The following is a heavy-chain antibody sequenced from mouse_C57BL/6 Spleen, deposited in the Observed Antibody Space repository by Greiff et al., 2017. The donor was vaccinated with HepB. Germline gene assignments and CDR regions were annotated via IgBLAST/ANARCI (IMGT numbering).Heavy chain of an antibody. V-gene: IGHV5-4*01. CDR3: ARDGRVGPFDY. Sequence: EVMLVESGGGLVKPGGSLKLSCAASGFTFSSYAMSWVRQTPEKRLEWVATISDGGSYTYYPDNVKGRFTISRDNAKNNLYLQMSHLKSEDTAMYYCARDGRVGPFDYWGQGTTLTVSS. D-gene: IGHD1-1*02. CDR1: GFTFSSYA. J-gene: IGHJ2*01. CDR2: ISDGGSYT.